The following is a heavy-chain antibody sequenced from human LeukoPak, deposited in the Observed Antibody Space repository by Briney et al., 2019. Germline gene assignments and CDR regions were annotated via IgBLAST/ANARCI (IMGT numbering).Heavy chain of an antibody. D-gene: IGHD3-3*01. Sequence: GGSLRLSCAASGFTFSSYAMSWVRQAPGKGLEWVSAISGSGGSTYYADSVKGRFTISRDNSKNTLYLQMNSLRAEDTAVYYCAKSDVLRFLEWSPEYDYWGQGTLVTVSS. CDR2: ISGSGGST. CDR3: AKSDVLRFLEWSPEYDY. CDR1: GFTFSSYA. J-gene: IGHJ4*02. V-gene: IGHV3-23*01.